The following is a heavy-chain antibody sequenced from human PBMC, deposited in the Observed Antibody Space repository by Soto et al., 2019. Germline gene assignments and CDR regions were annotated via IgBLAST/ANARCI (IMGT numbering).Heavy chain of an antibody. V-gene: IGHV3-30*18. CDR3: AKVLYGVGPHLMAPDY. CDR2: ISYDGSNK. CDR1: GFTFSSYG. D-gene: IGHD2-8*01. J-gene: IGHJ4*02. Sequence: QVQLVESGGGVVQPGRSLRLSCAASGFTFSSYGMHWVRQAPGKGLEWVAVISYDGSNKYYADSVKGRFTISRDNSKNTLYLQMNGLRAEDTAVYYCAKVLYGVGPHLMAPDYWGQGTLVTVSS.